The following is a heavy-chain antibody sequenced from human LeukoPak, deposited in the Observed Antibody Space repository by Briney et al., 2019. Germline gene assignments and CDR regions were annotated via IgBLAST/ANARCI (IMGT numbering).Heavy chain of an antibody. V-gene: IGHV3-33*01. CDR2: IWYDGSNK. CDR1: GFTFSSYG. J-gene: IGHJ1*01. CDR3: ARDRMPGIAVAGTYFQH. D-gene: IGHD6-19*01. Sequence: PGGSLRLSCAASGFTFSSYGMHWVRQAPGKGLEWVAVIWYDGSNKYYADSVKGRFTISRDNSKNTLYLQMNSLRAEDTAVYYCARDRMPGIAVAGTYFQHWGQGTLVTVSS.